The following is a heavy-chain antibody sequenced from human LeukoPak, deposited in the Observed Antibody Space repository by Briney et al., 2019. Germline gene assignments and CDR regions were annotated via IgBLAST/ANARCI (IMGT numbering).Heavy chain of an antibody. J-gene: IGHJ4*02. CDR2: ISTSSSTI. CDR3: ARVAHLTGDPYDY. CDR1: GFTFSNYN. V-gene: IGHV3-48*01. D-gene: IGHD7-27*01. Sequence: GGSLRLSCAASGFTFSNYNMNWVRQAPGKGLEWISYISTSSSTIYYADSVRGRFTISRDNAKDSLYLQMNSLRAEDTAVYYCARVAHLTGDPYDYWGQGTLVTVSS.